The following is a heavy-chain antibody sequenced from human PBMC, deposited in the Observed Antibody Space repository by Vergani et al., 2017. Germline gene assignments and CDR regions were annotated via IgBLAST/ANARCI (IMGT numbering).Heavy chain of an antibody. V-gene: IGHV1-69*08. J-gene: IGHJ5*02. D-gene: IGHD6-19*01. Sequence: QVQLVQSGAEVKKPGSSVKVSCKASEGTFASFSFNWVRQAPGQGLEWMGGIIPLLGTEDYAQTFQGRLTISADKSTNTVYMQLSSLRSADTALYFCARGPQWVMDLWGQGTPVTVST. CDR1: EGTFASFS. CDR3: ARGPQWVMDL. CDR2: IIPLLGTE.